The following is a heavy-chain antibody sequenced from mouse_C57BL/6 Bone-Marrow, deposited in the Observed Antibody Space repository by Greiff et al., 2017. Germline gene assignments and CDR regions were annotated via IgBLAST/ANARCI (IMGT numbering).Heavy chain of an antibody. Sequence: EVQRVESGGDLVKPGGSLKLSCAASGFTFSSYGMSWVRQTPDKRLEWVATISSGGSYTYYPDSVKGRFTISRDNAKNTLYLQMSSLKSEDTAMYYCAKVIYDGYSYAMDYWGQGTSVTVSS. V-gene: IGHV5-6*01. CDR2: ISSGGSYT. D-gene: IGHD2-3*01. J-gene: IGHJ4*01. CDR1: GFTFSSYG. CDR3: AKVIYDGYSYAMDY.